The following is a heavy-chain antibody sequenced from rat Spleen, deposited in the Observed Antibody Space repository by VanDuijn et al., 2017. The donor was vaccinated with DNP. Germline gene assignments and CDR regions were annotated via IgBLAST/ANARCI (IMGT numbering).Heavy chain of an antibody. Sequence: QAQLKESGPGLVQPSPPPSLPCPVSGFSLTSHPVHWVPHPPRKGLEWMGRIQNGGSTDDNSALKSRLSISRDTSKSQVFLKMNSLQTEDTGTYYCTRDEWPYYFVYWGQGTLVTVSS. J-gene: IGHJ3*01. V-gene: IGHV2S1*01. D-gene: IGHD1-1*01. CDR1: GFSLTSHP. CDR3: TRDEWPYYFVY. CDR2: IQNGGST.